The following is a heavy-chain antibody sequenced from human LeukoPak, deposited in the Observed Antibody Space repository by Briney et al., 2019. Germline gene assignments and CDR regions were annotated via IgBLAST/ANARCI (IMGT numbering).Heavy chain of an antibody. J-gene: IGHJ4*02. V-gene: IGHV3-30*18. CDR2: ISYEDGTNK. D-gene: IGHD1-26*01. CDR1: GFTFRSFV. Sequence: GGSLRLSCAASGFTFRSFVMHWVRQAPGKGLEWVAAISYEDGTNKYYADSVKGRFTISRDNSKNTLNLQMNSLRAEDTAVYYCAKDTKTRIVGGGSYFDYWGQGTLVTVSS. CDR3: AKDTKTRIVGGGSYFDY.